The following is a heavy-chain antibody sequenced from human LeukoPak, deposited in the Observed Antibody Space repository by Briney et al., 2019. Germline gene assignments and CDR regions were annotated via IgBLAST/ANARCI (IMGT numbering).Heavy chain of an antibody. V-gene: IGHV3-21*01. CDR3: ARGRVTMVRGATHYYYYGMDV. Sequence: AGGSLRLPCAASGFTFSSYSMNWVRQAPGKGLEWVSSISSSSSYIYYADSVKGRFTISRDNAKNSLYLQMNSLRAEDTAVYYCARGRVTMVRGATHYYYYGMDVWGQGTTVTVSS. D-gene: IGHD3-10*01. CDR1: GFTFSSYS. J-gene: IGHJ6*02. CDR2: ISSSSSYI.